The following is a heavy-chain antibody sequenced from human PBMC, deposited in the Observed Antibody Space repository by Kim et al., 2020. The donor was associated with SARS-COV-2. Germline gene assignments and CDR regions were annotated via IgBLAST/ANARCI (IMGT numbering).Heavy chain of an antibody. Sequence: ESVKGRFTISRDNSKNTLYLKLNVLGAEDTAVYYCGRDYRVFTSPDNFDYWGQGTLVTVSS. D-gene: IGHD1-26*01. V-gene: IGHV3-30*07. CDR3: GRDYRVFTSPDNFDY. J-gene: IGHJ4*02.